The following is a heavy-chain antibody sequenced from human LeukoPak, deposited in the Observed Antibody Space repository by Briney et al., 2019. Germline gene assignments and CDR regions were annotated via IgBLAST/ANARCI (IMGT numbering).Heavy chain of an antibody. D-gene: IGHD4-17*01. CDR3: ARDVHGDYGSGWFDP. Sequence: SVKVSCKTTGGTFNNSAISWVRQAPGQGLERLGGIMPLFGTAGYAQKFQGRVTITKDESTRTVYLELTSLASDDTAVYYCARDVHGDYGSGWFDPWGQGTLVSVSS. V-gene: IGHV1-69*05. CDR2: IMPLFGTA. J-gene: IGHJ5*02. CDR1: GGTFNNSA.